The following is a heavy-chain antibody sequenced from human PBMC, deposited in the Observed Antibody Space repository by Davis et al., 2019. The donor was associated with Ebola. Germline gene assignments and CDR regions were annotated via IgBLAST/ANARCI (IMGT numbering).Heavy chain of an antibody. J-gene: IGHJ3*02. D-gene: IGHD6-19*01. Sequence: GESLKISCAASGFTFSSYWMSWVRQAPGKGLEWVANIKQDGSEKYYVDSVKGRFTISRDNAKNSLYLQMNSLRAEDTAVYYCARGYSSGWTFSFDIWGQGTMVTVSS. CDR3: ARGYSSGWTFSFDI. CDR2: IKQDGSEK. CDR1: GFTFSSYW. V-gene: IGHV3-7*01.